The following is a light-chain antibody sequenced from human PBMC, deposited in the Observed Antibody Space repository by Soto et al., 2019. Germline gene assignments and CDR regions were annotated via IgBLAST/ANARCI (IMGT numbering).Light chain of an antibody. CDR2: WAS. CDR3: QQYYSTPRT. J-gene: IGKJ4*01. Sequence: DIVMTQSPDSLAVSLGERATINCKSSQSVLYSSNNKNYLAWYQQKPGQPPKLLIYWASTRESGVPDRFSGSGSGTDFTLTISSLQAEDVAVYYCQQYYSTPRTFGGVTKVGIK. CDR1: QSVLYSSNNKNY. V-gene: IGKV4-1*01.